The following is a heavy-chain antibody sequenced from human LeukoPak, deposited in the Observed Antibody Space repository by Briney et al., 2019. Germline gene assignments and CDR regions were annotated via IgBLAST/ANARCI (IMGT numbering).Heavy chain of an antibody. J-gene: IGHJ5*02. V-gene: IGHV3-66*01. CDR3: TRDPPAVAINTYA. CDR1: GVSVSGNF. Sequence: GGSLRLSCAASGVSVSGNFMIWVRQAPGKGLEWVSLIYSGGETSYADSVKGRFSISRDNSKNTLYLQMNSLRVEDTAVYYCTRDPPAVAINTYAWGQGTLVTVSS. CDR2: IYSGGET. D-gene: IGHD6-13*01.